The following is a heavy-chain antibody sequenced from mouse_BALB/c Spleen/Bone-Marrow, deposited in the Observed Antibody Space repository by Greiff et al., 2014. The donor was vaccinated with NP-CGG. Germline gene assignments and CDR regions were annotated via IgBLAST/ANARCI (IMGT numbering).Heavy chain of an antibody. Sequence: VKLVESGAELVRPGSSVKISCKASGYASSRSWMNWVKQRPGQGLEWIGQIYPGDDDTNYSGKFKGRATLTADKSSGTAYMQLSSLTTEDSAVYFCAGSTPLAYWGQGTLVTVSA. CDR2: IYPGDDDT. CDR1: GYASSRSW. D-gene: IGHD1-1*01. J-gene: IGHJ3*01. CDR3: AGSTPLAY. V-gene: IGHV1-80*01.